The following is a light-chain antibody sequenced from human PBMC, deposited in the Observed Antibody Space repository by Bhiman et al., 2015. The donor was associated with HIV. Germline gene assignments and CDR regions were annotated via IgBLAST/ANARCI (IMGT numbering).Light chain of an antibody. Sequence: QSALTQPPSASGSPGQSVTISCSGTSSDVGDYNFVSWYQQHPGKAPKLMIYDVSNRPSGVSNRFSGSKSGNTASLTISGLQAEDEADYYCSSLTSSLTYVFGTGTNVTVL. CDR3: SSLTSSLTYV. V-gene: IGLV2-14*03. CDR1: SSDVGDYNF. J-gene: IGLJ1*01. CDR2: DVS.